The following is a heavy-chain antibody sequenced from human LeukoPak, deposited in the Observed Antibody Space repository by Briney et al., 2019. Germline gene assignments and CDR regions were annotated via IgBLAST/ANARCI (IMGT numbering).Heavy chain of an antibody. CDR1: GYTFSSYG. J-gene: IGHJ4*02. Sequence: ASVKVSCKTSGYTFSSYGISWVRQAPGQGLEWMGWISAYNANTNYARKFQGRVTMTTDTSTSTAYMELRSLRSDDTALYYCARVYGGAAAVINFDYWGQGTLVTVSS. D-gene: IGHD6-13*01. CDR2: ISAYNANT. V-gene: IGHV1-18*01. CDR3: ARVYGGAAAVINFDY.